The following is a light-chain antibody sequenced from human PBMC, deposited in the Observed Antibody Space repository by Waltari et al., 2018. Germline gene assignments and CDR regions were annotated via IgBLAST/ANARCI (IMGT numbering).Light chain of an antibody. J-gene: IGKJ2*01. CDR1: QSVSRN. Sequence: ETVITQSPVTLSVSPGERATVSCRASQSVSRNLAWYQQKPGQAPRLLIYDASTRATGIPARFSGSGSGTEFTLTISSLQSEDFAVYYCQQNNNWPPYSFGQGTKLEI. CDR2: DAS. CDR3: QQNNNWPPYS. V-gene: IGKV3-15*01.